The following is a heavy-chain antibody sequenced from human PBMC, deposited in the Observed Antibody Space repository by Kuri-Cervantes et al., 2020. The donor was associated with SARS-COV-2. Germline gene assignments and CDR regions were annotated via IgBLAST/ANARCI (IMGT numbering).Heavy chain of an antibody. V-gene: IGHV1-69*13. CDR1: GGTFSSYA. Sequence: SVKVSCKASGGTFSSYAISWVRQAPGQGLGWMGGIIPIFGTANYAQKFQGRVTITADESTSTAYMELSSLRSEDTAVYYCARGIVREYCSGGSCYYPPYFDYWGQGTLVTVSS. D-gene: IGHD2-15*01. CDR2: IIPIFGTA. CDR3: ARGIVREYCSGGSCYYPPYFDY. J-gene: IGHJ4*02.